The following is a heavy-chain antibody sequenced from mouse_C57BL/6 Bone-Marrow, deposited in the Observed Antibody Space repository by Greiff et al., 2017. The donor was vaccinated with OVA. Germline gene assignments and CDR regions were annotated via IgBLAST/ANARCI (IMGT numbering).Heavy chain of an antibody. CDR3: ARWGIYYGPYFDY. V-gene: IGHV1-66*01. D-gene: IGHD2-1*01. Sequence: QVQLQQSGPELVKPGASVKISCKASGYSFTSYYIHWVKQRPGQGLEWIGWIYPGSGNTKYNEKFKGKATLTADTSSSTAYMQLSSLTSEDSAVYYCARWGIYYGPYFDYGGQGTTLTVSS. CDR2: IYPGSGNT. J-gene: IGHJ2*01. CDR1: GYSFTSYY.